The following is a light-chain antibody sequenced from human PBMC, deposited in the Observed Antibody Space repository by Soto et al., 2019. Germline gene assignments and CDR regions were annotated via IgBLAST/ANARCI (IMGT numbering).Light chain of an antibody. V-gene: IGKV3-15*01. J-gene: IGKJ1*01. CDR3: QQNKDWHGT. Sequence: EILMTQSPATLSVSPGERVTFSCRASQSVSYYLAWYQQKPGQAPRLLIYDASTRATGIPVRFSGSGSGTEFTLTISSLQSEDFAVYYCQQNKDWHGTCGQANKVEIX. CDR1: QSVSYY. CDR2: DAS.